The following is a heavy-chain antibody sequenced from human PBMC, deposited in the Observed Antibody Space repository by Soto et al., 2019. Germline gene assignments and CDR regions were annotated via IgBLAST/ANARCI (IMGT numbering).Heavy chain of an antibody. CDR1: GFAFSSYA. Sequence: EVQLLESGGGLVQPGGSLRLSCAACGFAFSSYAMSWLRQAPGKGLEWVSAISGSGGSTYYADSVKGRFTISRDNSKNTLYLQMNSLRAEDTAVYYCAKDRVYSSSWYEQQPYYYYYGMDVWGQGTTVTVSS. CDR2: ISGSGGST. CDR3: AKDRVYSSSWYEQQPYYYYYGMDV. V-gene: IGHV3-23*01. J-gene: IGHJ6*02. D-gene: IGHD6-13*01.